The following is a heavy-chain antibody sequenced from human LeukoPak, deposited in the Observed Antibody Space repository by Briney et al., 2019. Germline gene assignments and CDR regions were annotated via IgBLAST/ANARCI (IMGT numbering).Heavy chain of an antibody. Sequence: PSETLSLTCAVYGGSFSGYYWSWIRQPPGKGLEWIGEINHSGSTNYNPSLKSRVTISVDTSKNQFSLKLSSVTAADTAVYYCARGRWNDAFLTWFDYWGQGTLVTVSS. D-gene: IGHD1-1*01. J-gene: IGHJ4*02. CDR2: INHSGST. V-gene: IGHV4-34*01. CDR1: GGSFSGYY. CDR3: ARGRWNDAFLTWFDY.